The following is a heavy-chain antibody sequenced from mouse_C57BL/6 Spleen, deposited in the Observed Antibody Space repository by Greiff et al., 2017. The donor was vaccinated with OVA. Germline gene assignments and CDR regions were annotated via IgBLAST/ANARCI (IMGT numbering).Heavy chain of an antibody. CDR3: ARVGNWDWYFDV. CDR2: ISYSGST. D-gene: IGHD4-1*01. J-gene: IGHJ1*03. V-gene: IGHV3-1*01. Sequence: EVKLQESGPGMVKPSQSLSLTCTVTGYSITSGYDWHCIRHFPGNKLEWMGYISYSGSTNYTPSLKSRISITHDTSKNHFFLKLNSVTTEDTATYYCARVGNWDWYFDVWGTGTTVTVSS. CDR1: GYSITSGYD.